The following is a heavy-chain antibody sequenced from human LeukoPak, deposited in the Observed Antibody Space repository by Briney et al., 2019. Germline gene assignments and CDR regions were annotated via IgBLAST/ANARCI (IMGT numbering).Heavy chain of an antibody. Sequence: SETLSLTCTVSGGSISSYYWSWIRQPPGKGLEWIGYIYYSGSTNYNPSLKSRVTISVDTSKNQFSLKLSSVTAADTAVYYCASKNDYGDSYYFDYWGQGTLVTVSS. J-gene: IGHJ4*02. V-gene: IGHV4-59*12. CDR1: GGSISSYY. D-gene: IGHD4-17*01. CDR2: IYYSGST. CDR3: ASKNDYGDSYYFDY.